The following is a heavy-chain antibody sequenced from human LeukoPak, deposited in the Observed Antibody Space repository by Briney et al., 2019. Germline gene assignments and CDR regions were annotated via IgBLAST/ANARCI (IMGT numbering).Heavy chain of an antibody. Sequence: VASVKVSCKASGYTFTSYGISWVRQAPGQGLEWMGWIDPYSGGTSYPQKFQGRVSMTRDTSISTVYMELSRLTSADTAVYYCARDSAGHEPPFDSWGQGTLVSVSS. CDR3: ARDSAGHEPPFDS. J-gene: IGHJ4*02. D-gene: IGHD1-14*01. CDR2: IDPYSGGT. V-gene: IGHV1-2*02. CDR1: GYTFTSYG.